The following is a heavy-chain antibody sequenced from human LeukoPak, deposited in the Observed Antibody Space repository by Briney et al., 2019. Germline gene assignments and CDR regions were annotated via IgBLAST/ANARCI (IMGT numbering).Heavy chain of an antibody. CDR2: IRYDGSNK. D-gene: IGHD6-19*01. V-gene: IGHV3-30*02. CDR1: GFTFSSYA. CDR3: AKEISSGWSSWFDP. Sequence: GGSLRLSCAASGFTFSSYAMSWVRQAPGKGLEWVAFIRYDGSNKYYADSVKGRFTISRDNSKNTLYLQMNSLRAEDTALYYCAKEISSGWSSWFDPWGQGTLVTVSS. J-gene: IGHJ5*02.